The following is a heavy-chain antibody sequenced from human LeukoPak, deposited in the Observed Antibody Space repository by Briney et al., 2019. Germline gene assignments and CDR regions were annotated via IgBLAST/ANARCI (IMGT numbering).Heavy chain of an antibody. V-gene: IGHV1-2*06. CDR3: ARAPLWDYYYGMDV. CDR2: INPNSGGT. J-gene: IGHJ6*02. CDR1: GYTFTGYY. Sequence: ASVKVSCKASGYTFTGYYMHWVRQAPGQGLEWMGRINPNSGGTNYAQKFQGRVTMTRDTSISTAYMELSRLRSDDTAVYYCARAPLWDYYYGMDVWGQGTTVTVSS. D-gene: IGHD1-26*01.